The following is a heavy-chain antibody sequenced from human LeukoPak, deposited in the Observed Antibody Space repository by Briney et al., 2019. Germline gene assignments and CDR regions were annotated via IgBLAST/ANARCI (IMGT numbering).Heavy chain of an antibody. V-gene: IGHV3-74*03. Sequence: GGSLRLSCAASGFTFSSYWMHWVRQAPGKGLVWVSRINGDGATTTYADSVKGRFTISRDNAENTLYLQMNSLRAEDTAVYYCAREGSSGYSGYFDLWGRGTLVTVSS. CDR2: INGDGATT. CDR3: AREGSSGYSGYFDL. J-gene: IGHJ2*01. CDR1: GFTFSSYW. D-gene: IGHD3-22*01.